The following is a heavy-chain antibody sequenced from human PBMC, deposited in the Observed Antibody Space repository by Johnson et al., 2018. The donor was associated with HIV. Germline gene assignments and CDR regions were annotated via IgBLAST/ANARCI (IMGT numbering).Heavy chain of an antibody. J-gene: IGHJ3*02. CDR3: ARGLTGDDAFDI. CDR1: GFTFTHYR. Sequence: VQLVESGGGLVQPGGSLRLSCAVSGFTFTHYRMHWVRQAPVKGLVWVSRVNNDGGDTIYADSVKGRFTISRENAKNSLYLQMNSLRAGDTAVYYCARGLTGDDAFDIWGQGTMVTVSS. V-gene: IGHV3-74*02. CDR2: VNNDGGDT. D-gene: IGHD7-27*01.